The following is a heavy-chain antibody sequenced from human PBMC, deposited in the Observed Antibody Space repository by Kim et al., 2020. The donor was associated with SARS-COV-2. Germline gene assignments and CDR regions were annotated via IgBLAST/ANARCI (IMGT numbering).Heavy chain of an antibody. CDR2: ITYDGSNI. J-gene: IGHJ6*02. D-gene: IGHD5-12*01. CDR3: AKDLGYSGYEVGMDA. V-gene: IGHV3-30*18. CDR1: GFTFSSYG. Sequence: GGSLRLSCAASGFTFSSYGMHWVRQAPGKGLEWVAVITYDGSNIYYADSVKGRFTISRDNSKNTLYLQMNSLRAEETAVYYCAKDLGYSGYEVGMDAWGQGTPVTVSS.